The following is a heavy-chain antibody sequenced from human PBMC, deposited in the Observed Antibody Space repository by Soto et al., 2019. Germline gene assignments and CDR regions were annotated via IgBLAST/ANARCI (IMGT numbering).Heavy chain of an antibody. Sequence: LRLSCAVAGFPFRKNWMHWVRQAPVKVLLWVSRINTDGSSTNYADSVKGRFTISRDNAKNTVYLQLSSLRAEDTAVYYCARCVRQLDLGYDYYAMDVWGQGTTVTVSS. CDR2: INTDGSST. J-gene: IGHJ6*02. CDR3: ARCVRQLDLGYDYYAMDV. D-gene: IGHD6-6*01. V-gene: IGHV3-74*01. CDR1: GFPFRKNW.